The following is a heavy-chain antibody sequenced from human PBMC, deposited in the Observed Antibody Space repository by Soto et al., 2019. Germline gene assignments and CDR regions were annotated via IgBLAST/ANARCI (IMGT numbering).Heavy chain of an antibody. J-gene: IGHJ3*02. V-gene: IGHV3-64*04. CDR1: GFTFSNYD. D-gene: IGHD3-22*01. CDR3: ARGGPYYYDSSGFYPDALDI. Sequence: GRSLRLSCSASGFTFSNYDMVWVRQAPGKGLEYISAITSHGHITYYADSVKGRFTISRDNAKKSLYLHMSSLRAEDTALYYCARGGPYYYDSSGFYPDALDIWGQGTMVTVSS. CDR2: ITSHGHIT.